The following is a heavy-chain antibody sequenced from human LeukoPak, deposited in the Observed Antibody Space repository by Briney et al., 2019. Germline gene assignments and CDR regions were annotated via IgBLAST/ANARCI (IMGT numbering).Heavy chain of an antibody. J-gene: IGHJ4*02. D-gene: IGHD5-12*01. CDR2: IRSKTHSGAT. Sequence: GGSLRLSCTASGFTFGDYAMSWFRQAPGKGLEWLGFIRSKTHSGATEYAASVRGRFTISRDDSKSIAYLQMNSLKTEDTAVYYCSTERAYSGDWYGQFDYWGQGILVTVSS. CDR3: STERAYSGDWYGQFDY. V-gene: IGHV3-49*03. CDR1: GFTFGDYA.